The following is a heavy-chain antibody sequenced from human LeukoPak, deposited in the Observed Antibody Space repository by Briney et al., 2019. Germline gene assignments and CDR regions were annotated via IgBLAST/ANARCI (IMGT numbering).Heavy chain of an antibody. V-gene: IGHV3-23*01. CDR1: GITLSNYG. J-gene: IGHJ5*02. CDR2: ISDSGGRT. CDR3: ARVFTAAFDP. Sequence: PGGSLRLSCVVSGITLSNYGMSWVRQAPGKGLEWVAGISDSGGRTNYADSVKGRFTTSRDNSKNTLYLQMNSLRAEDTAVYYCARVFTAAFDPWGQGTLVTVSS. D-gene: IGHD2-21*02.